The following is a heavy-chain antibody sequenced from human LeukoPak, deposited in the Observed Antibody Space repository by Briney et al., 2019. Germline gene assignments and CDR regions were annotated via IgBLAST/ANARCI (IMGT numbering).Heavy chain of an antibody. Sequence: ASVKVSCKASGYTFTSYGISWVRQAPGQGLDWMGWINAYNGNTNYAQKLQGRVTMTTDTSTSTAYMELRSLRSDDTAVYYCARDTTVTTPSSRYYYYGMDVWGQGTTVTVSS. CDR3: ARDTTVTTPSSRYYYYGMDV. CDR1: GYTFTSYG. J-gene: IGHJ6*02. V-gene: IGHV1-18*01. D-gene: IGHD4-11*01. CDR2: INAYNGNT.